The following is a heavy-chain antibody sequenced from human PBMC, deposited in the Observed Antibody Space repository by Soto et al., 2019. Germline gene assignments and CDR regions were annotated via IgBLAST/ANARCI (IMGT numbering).Heavy chain of an antibody. D-gene: IGHD3-10*01. Sequence: QVQLVESGGGVVQPGRSLRLSCAASGFTFSSYAMHWVRQAPGKGLEWVAVISYDGSNKYYADSVKGRFTISRDNSKNTLYLRMNSLRAEDTAVYYCAREGLYYGSGLGAFDIWGQGTMVTVSS. CDR3: AREGLYYGSGLGAFDI. CDR1: GFTFSSYA. J-gene: IGHJ3*02. CDR2: ISYDGSNK. V-gene: IGHV3-30-3*01.